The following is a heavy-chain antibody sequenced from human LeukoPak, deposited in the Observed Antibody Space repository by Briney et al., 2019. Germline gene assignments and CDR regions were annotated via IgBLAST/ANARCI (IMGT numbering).Heavy chain of an antibody. V-gene: IGHV3-48*02. CDR1: GFTFGSYS. CDR3: ARGRGYYGSGRYYVDY. CDR2: ISTSSSTI. J-gene: IGHJ4*02. D-gene: IGHD3-10*01. Sequence: GGSLRLSCAASGFTFGSYSMIWVRQAQGKGLEWVLYISTSSSTIYYADSVKGRFTISRDNAKNSLFLQVNSLRDEDTAVYFCARGRGYYGSGRYYVDYWGQGTLVTVSS.